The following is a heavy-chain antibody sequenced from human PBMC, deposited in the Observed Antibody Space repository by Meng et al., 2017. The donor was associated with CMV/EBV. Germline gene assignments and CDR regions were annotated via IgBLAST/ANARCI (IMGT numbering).Heavy chain of an antibody. CDR1: SISSGGYY. D-gene: IGHD3-22*01. CDR3: ARAPYDSSGYLVALGDY. CDR2: IYYSGST. J-gene: IGHJ4*02. V-gene: IGHV4-31*02. Sequence: SISSGGYYWSWIRQHPGKGLEWLGYIYYSGSTYYNPSLKSRVTISVDTSKNQFSLKLSSVTAADTAVYYCARAPYDSSGYLVALGDYWGQGTLVTVSS.